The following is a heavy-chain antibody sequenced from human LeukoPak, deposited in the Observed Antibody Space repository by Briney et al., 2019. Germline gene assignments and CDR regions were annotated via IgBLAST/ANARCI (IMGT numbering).Heavy chain of an antibody. V-gene: IGHV4-39*01. CDR2: IYYSGGT. CDR1: GGSLRDSSYY. Sequence: PSETLSLTCTVSGGSLRDSSYYCGWTRQPPGKGLAWIASIYYSGGTYFHPSLGSRASIFLDTSNNRFSLELTSVTAAETAVYYCVRHGGTSSLISYSWFDPWGQGILVTVAS. CDR3: VRHGGTSSLISYSWFDP. J-gene: IGHJ5*02. D-gene: IGHD2-2*01.